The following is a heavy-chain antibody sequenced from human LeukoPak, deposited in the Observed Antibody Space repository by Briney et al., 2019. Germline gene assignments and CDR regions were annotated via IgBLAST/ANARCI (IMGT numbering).Heavy chain of an antibody. Sequence: SETLSLTCTVSGGSISSSGYYWGWIRQPPGKGLEWIGSIYYSGSTYCNPSLKSRVTISVDTSKNQFSLKLSSVTAADTAVYYCARVTPAESGYWGQGTLVTVSS. D-gene: IGHD1-26*01. V-gene: IGHV4-39*07. CDR3: ARVTPAESGY. CDR2: IYYSGST. J-gene: IGHJ4*02. CDR1: GGSISSSGYY.